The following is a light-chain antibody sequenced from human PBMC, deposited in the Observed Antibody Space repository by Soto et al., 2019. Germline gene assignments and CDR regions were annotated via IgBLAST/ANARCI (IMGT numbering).Light chain of an antibody. J-gene: IGKJ4*01. CDR1: QSVSNY. Sequence: EIVLTQTPATLSLSPGERATLSCRASQSVSNYLAWYQHKPGQAPRLLIYDASTRATGIPARFSASGSGTDFNLTISSLEPEDFAVDYCQQRSNWPPLTFGGGTKVEIK. CDR3: QQRSNWPPLT. CDR2: DAS. V-gene: IGKV3-11*01.